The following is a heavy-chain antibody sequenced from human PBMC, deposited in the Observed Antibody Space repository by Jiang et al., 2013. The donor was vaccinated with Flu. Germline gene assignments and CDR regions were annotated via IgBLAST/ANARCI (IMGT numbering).Heavy chain of an antibody. V-gene: IGHV1-18*01. CDR3: VRDYYDSSGYFDY. CDR1: GYSFTNYG. CDR2: ISGFNGDT. J-gene: IGHJ4*02. D-gene: IGHD3-22*01. Sequence: GAEVKKPGASVKVSCKASGYSFTNYGISWVRQAPGQGLEWMGWISGFNGDTNYAQRLQGRVTMTTDTSTATSYMELRSLRSDDTAVYYCVRDYYDSSGYFDYWGQGTLVTVSS.